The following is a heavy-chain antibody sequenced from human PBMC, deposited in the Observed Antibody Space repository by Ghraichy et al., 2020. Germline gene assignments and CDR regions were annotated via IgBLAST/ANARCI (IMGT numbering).Heavy chain of an antibody. D-gene: IGHD3-10*01. V-gene: IGHV3-66*01. J-gene: IGHJ6*02. Sequence: GGSLRLSCAASGFTVSSNYMSWVRQAPGKGLEWVSVIYSGGSTYYADSVKGRFTISRDNSKNTLYLQMNSLRAEDTAVYYCAREEIVTMVRGVPRYYYYGMDVWGQGTTVTVSS. CDR2: IYSGGST. CDR3: AREEIVTMVRGVPRYYYYGMDV. CDR1: GFTVSSNY.